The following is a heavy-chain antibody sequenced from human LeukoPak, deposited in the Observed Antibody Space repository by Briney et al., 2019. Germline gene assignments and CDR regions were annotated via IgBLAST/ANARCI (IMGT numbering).Heavy chain of an antibody. CDR1: GYTFTSYY. CDR3: ARDYDVSGREGYSSGWYVGSCIY. J-gene: IGHJ4*02. CDR2: INPSGGST. Sequence: ASVKVSFKASGYTFTSYYMHWVRQAPGQGLEWMGIINPSGGSTSYAQKFQGRVTMTRDTSTSTVYMELSSLRSEDTAVYYCARDYDVSGREGYSSGWYVGSCIYWGQGTLVTVSS. V-gene: IGHV1-46*01. D-gene: IGHD6-19*01.